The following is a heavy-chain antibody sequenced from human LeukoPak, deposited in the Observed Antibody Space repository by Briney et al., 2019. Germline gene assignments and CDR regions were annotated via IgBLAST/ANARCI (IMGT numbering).Heavy chain of an antibody. J-gene: IGHJ4*02. CDR1: GFTFRRYA. Sequence: PGGSLRLSCSASGFTFRRYAMHWVRQAPGKGLEYMSGNSSNGGNTDHADSVKGRFTISRDNSKSTLHLQMSSLRPEDTAVYYCIKDAGYSAYDSLDSWGQGTLVTVSS. CDR2: NSSNGGNT. V-gene: IGHV3-64D*06. D-gene: IGHD5-12*01. CDR3: IKDAGYSAYDSLDS.